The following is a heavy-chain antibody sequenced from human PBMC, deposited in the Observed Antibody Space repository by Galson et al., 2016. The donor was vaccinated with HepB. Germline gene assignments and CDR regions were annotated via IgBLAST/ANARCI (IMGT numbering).Heavy chain of an antibody. V-gene: IGHV4-31*03. CDR2: IYYSGST. Sequence: TLSLTCTVSGASISSGGYQWTWIRQLPGKGLEWIGYIYYSGSTYYNPSLKSRVTISVDTSKNQFSLKLSSVTAADTAVYYCARDRGYYDSSAYLFDFWGQGTLVTVSS. J-gene: IGHJ4*02. CDR3: ARDRGYYDSSAYLFDF. CDR1: GASISSGGYQ. D-gene: IGHD3-22*01.